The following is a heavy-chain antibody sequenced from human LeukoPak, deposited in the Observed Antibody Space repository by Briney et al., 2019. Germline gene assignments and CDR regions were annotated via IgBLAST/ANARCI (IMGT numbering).Heavy chain of an antibody. CDR3: ASYGTTVVDAFDI. Sequence: SETLSLTCTVSGGSISSYYWSWIRQPPGKGLEWIGYIYYSGSTNYNPSLKSRVTISVDTSKNQFSLKLSSVTAADTAVYYCASYGTTVVDAFDIWGQGTMVTVSS. D-gene: IGHD4-23*01. CDR2: IYYSGST. CDR1: GGSISSYY. J-gene: IGHJ3*02. V-gene: IGHV4-59*01.